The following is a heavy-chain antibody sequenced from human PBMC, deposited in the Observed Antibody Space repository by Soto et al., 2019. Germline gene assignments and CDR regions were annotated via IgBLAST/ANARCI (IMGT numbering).Heavy chain of an antibody. V-gene: IGHV4-31*03. Sequence: PSETLSLTCTVSGGSISSGGYYWSWIRQHPGKGLEWIGYIYYSGSTYYNPSLKSRVTISVDTSKNQFSLKLSSVTAADTAVYYCAREDPLTTNFDYWGQGTLVTVSS. J-gene: IGHJ4*02. CDR3: AREDPLTTNFDY. CDR2: IYYSGST. D-gene: IGHD3-22*01. CDR1: GGSISSGGYY.